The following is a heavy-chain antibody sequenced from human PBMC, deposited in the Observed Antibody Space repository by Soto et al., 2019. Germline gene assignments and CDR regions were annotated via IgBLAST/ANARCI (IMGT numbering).Heavy chain of an antibody. Sequence: SETLSLTCTVSGGSTSSGDYYWSWIRQPPGKGLEWIGYIYYSGSTYYNPSLKSRVTISVDTSKNQFSLKLSSVTAADAAVYYCARERSYDSSGYYYGVLDYWGQGTLVTVSS. CDR1: GGSTSSGDYY. CDR2: IYYSGST. V-gene: IGHV4-30-4*01. J-gene: IGHJ4*02. CDR3: ARERSYDSSGYYYGVLDY. D-gene: IGHD3-22*01.